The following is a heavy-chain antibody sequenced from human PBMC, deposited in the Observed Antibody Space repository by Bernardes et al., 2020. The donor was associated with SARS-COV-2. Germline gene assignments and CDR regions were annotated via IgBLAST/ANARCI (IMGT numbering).Heavy chain of an antibody. D-gene: IGHD5-12*01. CDR2: IYTSGST. CDR3: ARERDGYNYYYYYGMDV. Sequence: SETLSLTRTVSGGSISSYYWSWIRQPAGKGLEWIGRIYTSGSTNYNPSLKSRVTMSVDTSKNQFSLKLSSVTAADTAVYYCARERDGYNYYYYYGMDVWGQGTTVTVSS. J-gene: IGHJ6*02. V-gene: IGHV4-4*07. CDR1: GGSISSYY.